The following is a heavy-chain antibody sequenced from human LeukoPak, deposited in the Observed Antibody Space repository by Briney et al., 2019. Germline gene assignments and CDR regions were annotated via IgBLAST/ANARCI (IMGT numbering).Heavy chain of an antibody. Sequence: GVSLRLSCAVSVFTFTSYPMSWVRQAPGKGLEWVSGISNSKDISDYYADSVKGRFTISRDNSKNTLYLQMNSLRAEDTAVYYCVKRRDAYPIRGTFDSWGQGAMVTVSS. CDR2: ISNSKDISD. CDR1: VFTFTSYP. J-gene: IGHJ4*02. V-gene: IGHV3-23*01. D-gene: IGHD5-24*01. CDR3: VKRRDAYPIRGTFDS.